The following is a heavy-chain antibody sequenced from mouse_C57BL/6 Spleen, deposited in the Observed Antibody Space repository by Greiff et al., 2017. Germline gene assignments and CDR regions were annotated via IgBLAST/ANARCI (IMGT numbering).Heavy chain of an antibody. CDR1: GYTFTSYT. D-gene: IGHD1-1*01. V-gene: IGHV1-4*01. CDR3: ARLDPGSSYFEV. Sequence: QVQLQQSGAELARPGASVKMSCKASGYTFTSYTMHWVKQRPGQGLEWIGYINPSSGYTKYNQKFKDKATLTADKSSSTAYMQLSSLTSEDSAVYYCARLDPGSSYFEVWGTGTTVTVSS. J-gene: IGHJ1*03. CDR2: INPSSGYT.